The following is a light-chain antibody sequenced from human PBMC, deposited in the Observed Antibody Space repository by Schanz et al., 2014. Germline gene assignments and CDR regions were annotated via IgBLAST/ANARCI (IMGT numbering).Light chain of an antibody. Sequence: QSALTQPASVSGSPGQSITISCTGTSSDVGGYNLVSWYQHHAGKAPKLIIYEGTKRPSGVSSRFSGSKSGNTASLTISGLQAEDEADYYCSSYTNSNTWVFGGGTKLTVL. CDR1: SSDVGGYNL. V-gene: IGLV2-14*02. CDR2: EGT. J-gene: IGLJ3*02. CDR3: SSYTNSNTWV.